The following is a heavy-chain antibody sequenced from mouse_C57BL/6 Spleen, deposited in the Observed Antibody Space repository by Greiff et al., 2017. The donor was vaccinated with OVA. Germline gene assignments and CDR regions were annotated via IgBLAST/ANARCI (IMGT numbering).Heavy chain of an antibody. D-gene: IGHD2-4*01. CDR2: IRNKANNPAT. V-gene: IGHV6-6*01. Sequence: EVMLVASGGGLVQPGGSMKLSCAASGFTFSDAWMDWVRQSPEKGLEWVAEIRNKANNPATYYAESVKGRFTISRDDSKSSVYLQMNSLRAEDTGIYYCTRGGYDYDEGYFDYWGQGTTLTVSA. CDR3: TRGGYDYDEGYFDY. J-gene: IGHJ2*01. CDR1: GFTFSDAW.